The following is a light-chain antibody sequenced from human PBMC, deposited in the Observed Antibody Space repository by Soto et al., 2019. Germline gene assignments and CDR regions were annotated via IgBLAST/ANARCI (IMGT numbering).Light chain of an antibody. CDR1: QSVSSSY. CDR3: QQYGSSPLT. Sequence: EIVLTQPPGTLSLSPGERATLSCRASQSVSSSYLAWYQQKPGQAPRLLIYGASSRATGIPDRFSGSGSGTDFTLTISRLEPEDFAVYYCQQYGSSPLTFGGGNKVEIK. V-gene: IGKV3-20*01. J-gene: IGKJ4*01. CDR2: GAS.